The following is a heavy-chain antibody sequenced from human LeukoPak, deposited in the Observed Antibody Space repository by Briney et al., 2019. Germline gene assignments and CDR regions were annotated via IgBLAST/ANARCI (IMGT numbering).Heavy chain of an antibody. CDR3: ARDGGFCTNGVCFFDF. D-gene: IGHD2-8*01. CDR1: GFTFSNYW. CDR2: INSDGSTT. Sequence: PGGSLRLSCAASGFTFSNYWMHWVRQAPGKGLVWVSRINSDGSTTNYADAVKGRFTISRDNAKNTLFLQMNSLRAEDTAVYYCARDGGFCTNGVCFFDFWGQGTLVTVSS. J-gene: IGHJ4*02. V-gene: IGHV3-74*01.